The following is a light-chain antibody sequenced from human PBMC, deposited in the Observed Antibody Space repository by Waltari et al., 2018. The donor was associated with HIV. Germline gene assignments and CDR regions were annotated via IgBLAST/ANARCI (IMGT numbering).Light chain of an antibody. J-gene: IGKJ5*01. V-gene: IGKV3-11*01. CDR1: QSVSSY. CDR2: DAS. Sequence: EIVLTQSPATLSLSPGERATLSCTASQSVSSYIAWYQQKTGQAPRLLIYDASNRATGIPARFSGSGSGTDFTLTISSLEPEDFAVYYCQQRSNWPPTFGQGTRLEIK. CDR3: QQRSNWPPT.